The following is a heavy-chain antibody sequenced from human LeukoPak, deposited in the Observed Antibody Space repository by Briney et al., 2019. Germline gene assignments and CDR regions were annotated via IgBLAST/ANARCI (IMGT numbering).Heavy chain of an antibody. V-gene: IGHV3-30*18. CDR3: AKVIRGYSYDLYFDY. D-gene: IGHD5-18*01. CDR1: GFTFSTYG. CDR2: ISNDGSNK. J-gene: IGHJ4*02. Sequence: GGSLRLSCAASGFTFSTYGMHWVRQAPGKGLEWVAVISNDGSNKKYADSVKGRFTISRDNSKNTLYLQMNSLRAEDTAVYYCAKVIRGYSYDLYFDYWGQGTLVTVSS.